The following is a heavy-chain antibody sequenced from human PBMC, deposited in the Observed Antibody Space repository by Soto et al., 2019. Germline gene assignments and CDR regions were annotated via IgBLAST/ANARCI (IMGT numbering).Heavy chain of an antibody. V-gene: IGHV1-3*01. Sequence: ASVKVSCKASGYTFTIYAIHWVLQAPGQRLEWMGWINAGNGNTKYSQKFQGRVTVTRDTSASTAYMELSSLRYEDTAVYYCARAPRSGGMDVWGPAPTVTVPS. CDR2: INAGNGNT. D-gene: IGHD3-10*01. CDR1: GYTFTIYA. J-gene: IGHJ6*02. CDR3: ARAPRSGGMDV.